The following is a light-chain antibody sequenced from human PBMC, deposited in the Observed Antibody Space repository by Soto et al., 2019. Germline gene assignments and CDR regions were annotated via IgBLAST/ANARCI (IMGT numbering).Light chain of an antibody. CDR2: DAS. J-gene: IGKJ3*01. CDR1: QSVSNY. Sequence: EVVLTQSPATLSLSPGERATLSCRASQSVSNYLAWYQQKPGQAPRLLIYDASNRATGIPVRFSGSGSGTDFTLTISSLEPEGFAVYYCQQRTNWVFTFGPGTRVDIK. V-gene: IGKV3-11*01. CDR3: QQRTNWVFT.